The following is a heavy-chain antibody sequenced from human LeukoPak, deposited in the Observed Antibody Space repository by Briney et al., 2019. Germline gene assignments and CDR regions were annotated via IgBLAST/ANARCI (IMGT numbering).Heavy chain of an antibody. J-gene: IGHJ5*02. Sequence: QPGGSLRLSCEGSAFIFSGHWMNWVRQTPGKGLEWVASIKEDGSERQYVDSVKGRFSISRDNTKGSLFLQLNSLRAEDTAVYYCAKGDGYTAYGILDPWGQGTLVTVSS. CDR2: IKEDGSER. V-gene: IGHV3-7*03. CDR1: AFIFSGHW. CDR3: AKGDGYTAYGILDP. D-gene: IGHD2-21*02.